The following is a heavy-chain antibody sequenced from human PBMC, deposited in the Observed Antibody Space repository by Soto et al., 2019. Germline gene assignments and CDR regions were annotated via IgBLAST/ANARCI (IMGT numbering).Heavy chain of an antibody. D-gene: IGHD6-19*01. CDR2: ISYDGSNK. V-gene: IGHV3-30*18. CDR3: AKAGSGWSFDY. CDR1: GFTFSSYG. Sequence: PGGSLRLSCAAPGFTFSSYGMHWVRQAPGKGLEWVAVISYDGSNKYYADSVKGRFTISRDNSKNTLYLQMNSLRAEDTAVYYCAKAGSGWSFDYWGQGTLVTV. J-gene: IGHJ4*02.